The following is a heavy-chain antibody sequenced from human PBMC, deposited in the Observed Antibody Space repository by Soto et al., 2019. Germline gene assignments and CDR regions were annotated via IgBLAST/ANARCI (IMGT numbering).Heavy chain of an antibody. CDR2: IIPIFGTA. CDR3: AKVRDSSPIGYYYGMDV. D-gene: IGHD3-22*01. J-gene: IGHJ6*02. Sequence: QAQLEQSGGEVKKPGSSVKVSCKASRVAFSKFIVTWVRQAPGLGLEWVGGIIPIFGTANYAQKFQGRVTITADEATSTCYMEVKNLRSEDKAAYFYAKVRDSSPIGYYYGMDVWGQGTTVTVSS. CDR1: RVAFSKFI. V-gene: IGHV1-69*01.